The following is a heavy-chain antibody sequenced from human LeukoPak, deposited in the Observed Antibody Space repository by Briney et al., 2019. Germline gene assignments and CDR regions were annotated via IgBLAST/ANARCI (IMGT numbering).Heavy chain of an antibody. Sequence: ASVKVSCKASGYTFTSYDINWVRQATGQGLEWMGWMNPNSGNTGYAQKFQGRVTMTRNTSISTAYMELSSLRSEDTAVYYCARLGAAAGKGYYYYGMDVWGQGTTVTVSS. CDR3: ARLGAAAGKGYYYYGMDV. CDR2: MNPNSGNT. D-gene: IGHD6-13*01. V-gene: IGHV1-8*01. CDR1: GYTFTSYD. J-gene: IGHJ6*02.